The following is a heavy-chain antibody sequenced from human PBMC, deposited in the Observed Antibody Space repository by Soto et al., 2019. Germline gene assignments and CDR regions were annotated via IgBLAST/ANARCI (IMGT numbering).Heavy chain of an antibody. CDR1: GFTLSGSR. V-gene: IGHV3-73*02. CDR3: TSLYCGGDCSRVDP. Sequence: EVQLVESGGGLVQPGGSLKLSCAASGFTLSGSRIHWVRQASGKGLEWVGRIRSKADSYATAYAASVKGRFTISRDDSKNTAYLQMNSLKTEDTAVYYCTSLYCGGDCSRVDPWGQGTLVTVSS. D-gene: IGHD2-21*02. CDR2: IRSKADSYAT. J-gene: IGHJ5*02.